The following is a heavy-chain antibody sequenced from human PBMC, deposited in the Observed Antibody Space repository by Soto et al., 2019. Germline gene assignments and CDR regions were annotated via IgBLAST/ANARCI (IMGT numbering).Heavy chain of an antibody. V-gene: IGHV3-23*01. CDR1: GFSFSNYA. D-gene: IGHD3-3*01. J-gene: IGHJ4*02. CDR3: AKGAANTVFGVDTLFDK. Sequence: GGSLRLSCAPSGFSFSNYAMSWVRQAPGKGLEWVSLISGSGSTTNYADSVKGRFTISRDNSKKTVYLQMSSLRGEDTAIYFCAKGAANTVFGVDTLFDKWRQGALVTVSS. CDR2: ISGSGSTT.